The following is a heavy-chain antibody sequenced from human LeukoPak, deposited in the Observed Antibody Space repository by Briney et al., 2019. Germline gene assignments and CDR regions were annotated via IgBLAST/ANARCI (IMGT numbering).Heavy chain of an antibody. J-gene: IGHJ6*03. CDR3: ARVRYSSGWYSSYFDYYYMDV. CDR1: GGSISSFY. V-gene: IGHV4-4*07. Sequence: SETLSLTCTVSGGSISSFYWSWIRQPAGKGLEWIGRIYTSGSTNYNPSLKSRVTMSVDTSKNQFSLKLSSVTAADTAVYYCARVRYSSGWYSSYFDYYYMDVWGKGTTVTISS. CDR2: IYTSGST. D-gene: IGHD6-19*01.